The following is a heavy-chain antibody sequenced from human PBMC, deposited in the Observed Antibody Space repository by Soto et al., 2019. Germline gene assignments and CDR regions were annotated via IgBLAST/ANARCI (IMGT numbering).Heavy chain of an antibody. CDR1: GDSVSSNRVV. CDR2: TYYRSKWNN. CDR3: ARTRDSLFDY. Sequence: SQTLSLTCAISGDSVSSNRVVWNWIRQPPSRGLEWLGRTYYRSKWNNDYAVSVKSRITVNPDTSKNQFSLQLNSVTPEDTAVYYCARTRDSLFDYWGQGTLVTVS. J-gene: IGHJ4*02. V-gene: IGHV6-1*01. D-gene: IGHD2-21*02.